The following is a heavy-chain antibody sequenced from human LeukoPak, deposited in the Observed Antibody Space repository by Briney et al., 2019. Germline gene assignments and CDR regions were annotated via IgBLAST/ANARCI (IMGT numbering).Heavy chain of an antibody. J-gene: IGHJ4*02. CDR2: MNPNSGNT. D-gene: IGHD6-19*01. CDR3: ARGGSLAVAPHQYYFDY. CDR1: GYTFTSYD. V-gene: IGHV1-8*01. Sequence: ASVKVSCKASGYTFTSYDINWVRQATGQGLEWMGWMNPNSGNTGYAQKFQGRVTMTRDTSTSAVYMELSSLRSEDTAVYYCARGGSLAVAPHQYYFDYWGQGTLVTVSS.